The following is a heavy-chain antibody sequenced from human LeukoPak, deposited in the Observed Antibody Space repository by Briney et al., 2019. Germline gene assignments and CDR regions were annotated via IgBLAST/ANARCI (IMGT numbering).Heavy chain of an antibody. CDR3: ARLSSSWYRGYYYYYGMDV. J-gene: IGHJ6*02. V-gene: IGHV4-34*01. CDR2: INHSGST. Sequence: SETLSLTCAVYGGSFSGYYWSWIRQPPGKGLEWIGEINHSGSTNYNPSLKSRVTISVDTSKNQFSLKLSSVTAADTAVYYCARLSSSWYRGYYYYYGMDVWGQGTTVTVSS. CDR1: GGSFSGYY. D-gene: IGHD6-13*01.